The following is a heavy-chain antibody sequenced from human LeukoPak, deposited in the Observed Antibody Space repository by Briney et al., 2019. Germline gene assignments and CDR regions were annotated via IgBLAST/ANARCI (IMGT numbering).Heavy chain of an antibody. CDR3: ARVRIAAAGRFDY. V-gene: IGHV1-69*13. CDR1: GGTFSSYA. Sequence: GASVKVSCMASGGTFSSYAISWVRQAPGQGLEWMGGIIPIFGTANYAQKFQGRVTITADESTSTAYMELSSLRSEDTAVYYCARVRIAAAGRFDYWGQGTLVTVSS. CDR2: IIPIFGTA. J-gene: IGHJ4*02. D-gene: IGHD6-13*01.